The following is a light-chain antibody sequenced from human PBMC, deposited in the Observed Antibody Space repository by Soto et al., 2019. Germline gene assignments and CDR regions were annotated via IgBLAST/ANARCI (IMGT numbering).Light chain of an antibody. CDR1: SSDVGSYNR. CDR2: DVS. CDR3: SSYTTLSTYV. Sequence: QSALTQPPSVSGSPGQSVAISCTGTSSDVGSYNRVSWYQQPPGTAPKLMIFDVSNRPSGVPDRFAGSKSGNAASLTISGLQAEDEAYYYCSSYTTLSTYVFGTGTKLTVL. J-gene: IGLJ1*01. V-gene: IGLV2-18*02.